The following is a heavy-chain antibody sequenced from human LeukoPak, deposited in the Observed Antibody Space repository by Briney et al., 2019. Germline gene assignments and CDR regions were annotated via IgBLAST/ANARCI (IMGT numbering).Heavy chain of an antibody. CDR2: IYYSGST. Sequence: SEIVSLTCTVSGGSISRYYWSWMRQPPGKGLEWIGYIYYSGSTNYNPSLKSRVTISVDTSKNQFSLKLSSVTAADTAVYYCARLAVAGVMKNWFDPWGQGTPVTVSS. J-gene: IGHJ5*02. D-gene: IGHD6-19*01. CDR1: GGSISRYY. CDR3: ARLAVAGVMKNWFDP. V-gene: IGHV4-59*08.